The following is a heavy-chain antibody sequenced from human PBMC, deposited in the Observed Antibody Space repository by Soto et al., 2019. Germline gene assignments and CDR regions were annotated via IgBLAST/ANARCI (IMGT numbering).Heavy chain of an antibody. CDR3: AKDKPGTTSFDY. CDR2: ISDRGDTT. Sequence: GGSLRLSCAASGFTIRSNAMYWVRQAPGKGLEWVSGISDRGDTTHYADSVKGRFTISRDTSKNTLYLQLNALRADDTAVYYCAKDKPGTTSFDYWGQGTLVTVSS. CDR1: GFTIRSNA. D-gene: IGHD1-1*01. J-gene: IGHJ4*02. V-gene: IGHV3-23*01.